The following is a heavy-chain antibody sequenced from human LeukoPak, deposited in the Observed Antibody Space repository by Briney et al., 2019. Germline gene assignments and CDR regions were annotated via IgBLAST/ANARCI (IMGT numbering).Heavy chain of an antibody. Sequence: SETLSLTCTVSGGSISSGSYNWGWIRQPPGKGLEWIGSIYYSGKTYYNPSLKSRVSISLDTSKNQFSLKLSSVTAADTAVYYCARGLVRGMISSLRRSPPHDYWGQGTLVTVSS. CDR1: GGSISSGSYN. V-gene: IGHV4-39*01. D-gene: IGHD3-10*01. CDR3: ARGLVRGMISSLRRSPPHDY. CDR2: IYYSGKT. J-gene: IGHJ4*02.